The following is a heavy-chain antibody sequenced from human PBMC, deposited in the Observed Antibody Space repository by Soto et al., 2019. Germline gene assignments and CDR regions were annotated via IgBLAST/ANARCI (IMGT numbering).Heavy chain of an antibody. CDR3: ARDHDDFWSGYYYYYYYMDL. J-gene: IGHJ6*03. Sequence: PGGSLRLSCAASGFTFSSYWMSWVRQAPGKGLEWVANIKQDGSEKYYVDSVKGRFTIPRDNAKNSLYLQMNSLRAEDTAVYYCARDHDDFWSGYYYYYYYMDLWGKGTSVTVSS. CDR1: GFTFSSYW. D-gene: IGHD3-3*01. V-gene: IGHV3-7*01. CDR2: IKQDGSEK.